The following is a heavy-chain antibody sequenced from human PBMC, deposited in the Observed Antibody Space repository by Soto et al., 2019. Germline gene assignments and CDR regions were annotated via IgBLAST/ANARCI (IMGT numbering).Heavy chain of an antibody. V-gene: IGHV3-74*01. Sequence: VFKAPGKGLVWVSRLNRDGSSTDYADAVKRRFAISRDITKSTVYLQMNSLRAEDTAMYYCTRRHSSSPNGMDVWGQGTTVTVSS. CDR3: TRRHSSSPNGMDV. D-gene: IGHD2-2*01. J-gene: IGHJ6*02. CDR2: LNRDGSST.